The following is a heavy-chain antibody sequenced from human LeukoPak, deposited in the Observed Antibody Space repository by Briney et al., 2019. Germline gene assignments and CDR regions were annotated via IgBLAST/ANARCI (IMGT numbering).Heavy chain of an antibody. Sequence: GGSLRLSCAASGFTFSSYSMNWVRQAPGKGLEWVSSISSSSSYIYYADSVKGRFTISRDNAKNSLYLQMNSLRAEDTAVYYCARMLFDYYGMDVWGQGTTVTVSS. CDR3: ARMLFDYYGMDV. CDR2: ISSSSSYI. V-gene: IGHV3-21*01. CDR1: GFTFSSYS. J-gene: IGHJ6*02. D-gene: IGHD3-10*02.